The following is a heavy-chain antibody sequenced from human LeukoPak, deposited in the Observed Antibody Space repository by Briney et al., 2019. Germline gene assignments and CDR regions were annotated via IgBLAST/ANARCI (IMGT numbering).Heavy chain of an antibody. Sequence: SETLSLTCTVSGGSISSGSYYWSWIRQPAGKGLEWIGRIYTSGSTNYNPSLKSRVTISVDTSKNQFSLKLSSVTAADTAVYYCARDGPYDSSGYIRNYWGLGTLVTVSS. V-gene: IGHV4-61*02. D-gene: IGHD3-22*01. CDR1: GGSISSGSYY. CDR3: ARDGPYDSSGYIRNY. J-gene: IGHJ4*02. CDR2: IYTSGST.